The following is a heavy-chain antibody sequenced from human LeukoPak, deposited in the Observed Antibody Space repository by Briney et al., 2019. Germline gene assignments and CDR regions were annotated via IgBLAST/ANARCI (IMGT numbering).Heavy chain of an antibody. V-gene: IGHV4-39*07. D-gene: IGHD6-13*01. J-gene: IGHJ4*02. Sequence: SETLSLTCTVSGGSISSSNYYWGWIRQPPGKGLEWIGSIYYSGTTYYNPSLKSRVTISVDTSKNQFSLKLSSVTAADTAVYYCASRERGRVYSSSWSDYWGQGTLVTVSS. CDR1: GGSISSSNYY. CDR2: IYYSGTT. CDR3: ASRERGRVYSSSWSDY.